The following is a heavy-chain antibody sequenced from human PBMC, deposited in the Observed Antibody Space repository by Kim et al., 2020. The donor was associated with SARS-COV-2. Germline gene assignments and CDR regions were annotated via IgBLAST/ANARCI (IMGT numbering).Heavy chain of an antibody. CDR1: GYTFTGYY. Sequence: ASVKVSCKASGYTFTGYYMHWVRQAPGQGLEWMGRINPNSGGTNYAQKFQGRVTMTRDTSISTAYMELSRLRSDDTAVYYCARGYYYGSGSYYVWGQGTLVTVSS. D-gene: IGHD3-10*01. J-gene: IGHJ4*02. V-gene: IGHV1-2*06. CDR2: INPNSGGT. CDR3: ARGYYYGSGSYYV.